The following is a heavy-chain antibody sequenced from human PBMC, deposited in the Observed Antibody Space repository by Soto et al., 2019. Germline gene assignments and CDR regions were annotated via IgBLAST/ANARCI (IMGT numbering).Heavy chain of an antibody. CDR1: GGTFSSYA. J-gene: IGHJ4*02. CDR3: ARTNLYFDGLLYSATYD. V-gene: IGHV1-69*13. Sequence: SVKVSCKASGGTFSSYAISWVRQAPGQGLEWMGGIIPIFGTANYAQKFQGRVTITADESTSTAYMELSSLRSEDTAVYYCARTNLYFDGLLYSATYDWGQGTLVTVSS. CDR2: IIPIFGTA. D-gene: IGHD3-9*01.